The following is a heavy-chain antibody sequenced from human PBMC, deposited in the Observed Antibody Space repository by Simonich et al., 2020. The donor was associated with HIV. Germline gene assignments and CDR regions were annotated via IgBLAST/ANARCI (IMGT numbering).Heavy chain of an antibody. Sequence: QVQLVQSGAEVTKPGASVKVSCKASGYTFTDYYIHWVRQAPGQGLEWMGRHNPNTGGTNLAQKFQGRVTMTRDTAISTAYMELSSLTSDDTAVYYCARAPGTGAWSYDAFDIWGQGTMVTVSS. V-gene: IGHV1-2*06. CDR1: GYTFTDYY. CDR2: HNPNTGGT. D-gene: IGHD7-27*01. J-gene: IGHJ3*02. CDR3: ARAPGTGAWSYDAFDI.